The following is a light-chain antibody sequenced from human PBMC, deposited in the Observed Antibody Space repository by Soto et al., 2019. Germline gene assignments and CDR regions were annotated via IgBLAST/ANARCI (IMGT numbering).Light chain of an antibody. CDR3: QQHNQWPIT. CDR1: QSAGNF. CDR2: YIS. Sequence: EIVMKQSPATLSVYPGETASLSCRASQSAGNFLAWYQQKPGQAPRLLIYYISTRATGIPARFSGSGSGTEFTLTINSLQSEDSAVYYCQQHNQWPITFGQGTRLEI. J-gene: IGKJ5*01. V-gene: IGKV3D-15*01.